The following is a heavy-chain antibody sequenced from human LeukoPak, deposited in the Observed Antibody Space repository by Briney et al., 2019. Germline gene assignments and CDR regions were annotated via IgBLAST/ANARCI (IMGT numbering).Heavy chain of an antibody. J-gene: IGHJ6*02. Sequence: SQTLSLTCAISGDSVSSNSAAWNWIRQSPSRGLEWLGRTYYRSKWYNDYAVSVKSRITINPDTSKNQFSLQLNSVTPEDTAVYYCARGSDYDSSGYYMWGKSYYYGMDVWGQGTTVTVS. CDR1: GDSVSSNSAA. V-gene: IGHV6-1*01. CDR3: ARGSDYDSSGYYMWGKSYYYGMDV. CDR2: TYYRSKWYN. D-gene: IGHD3-22*01.